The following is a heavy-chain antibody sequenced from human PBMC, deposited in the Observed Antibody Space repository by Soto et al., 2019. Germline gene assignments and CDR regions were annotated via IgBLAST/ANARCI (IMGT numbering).Heavy chain of an antibody. CDR1: VFTFSSYW. Sequence: GGALRLSCAASVFTFSSYWMHWVRQAPGKGLVWVSRINSDGSSTSYADSVKGRFTISRDNAKNTLYLQMNSLRAEDTAVYYCVRTSLVVAAATREDYWGQGT. D-gene: IGHD2-15*01. CDR2: INSDGSST. CDR3: VRTSLVVAAATREDY. V-gene: IGHV3-74*01. J-gene: IGHJ4*02.